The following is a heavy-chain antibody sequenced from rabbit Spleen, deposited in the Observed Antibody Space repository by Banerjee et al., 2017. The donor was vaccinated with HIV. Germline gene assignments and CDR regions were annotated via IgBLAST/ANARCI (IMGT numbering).Heavy chain of an antibody. D-gene: IGHD3-1*01. Sequence: QSLEESGGDLVKPGASLTLTCTASGFSFSYSDYMCWVRQPPGKGPEWIACIGAGVSYTTYYASWAKGRFTISKASSTTVTLQMTSLTAADTATYFCARDLASVVGWNFNLWGPGTLVTVS. V-gene: IGHV1S40*01. CDR3: ARDLASVVGWNFNL. J-gene: IGHJ4*01. CDR1: GFSFSYSDY. CDR2: IGAGVSYTT.